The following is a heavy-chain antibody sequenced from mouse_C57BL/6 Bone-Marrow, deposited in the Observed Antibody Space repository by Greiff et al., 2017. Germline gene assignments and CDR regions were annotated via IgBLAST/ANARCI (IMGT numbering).Heavy chain of an antibody. V-gene: IGHV1-19*01. CDR3: ARSRRYYDYPYAMDY. CDR1: GYTFTDYY. J-gene: IGHJ4*01. CDR2: INPYNGGT. D-gene: IGHD2-4*01. Sequence: EVQLQQSGPVLVKPGASVKMSCKASGYTFTDYYMNWVKQSHGKSLEWIGVINPYNGGTSYNQKFKGKATLTVDKSSSTAYMELNSLTSEDSAVYYCARSRRYYDYPYAMDYWGQGTSVTVSS.